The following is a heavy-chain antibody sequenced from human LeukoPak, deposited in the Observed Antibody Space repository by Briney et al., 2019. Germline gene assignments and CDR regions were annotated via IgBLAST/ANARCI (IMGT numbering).Heavy chain of an antibody. CDR2: MNPNSGNT. J-gene: IGHJ4*02. V-gene: IGHV1-8*01. Sequence: ASVKVSCKASGYTFTSYDINWVRQATGQGLEWMGWMNPNSGNTGYAQKFQGGVTMTRNTSISTAYMELSSLRSEDTAVYYCARGVHMVRGVIRSGGDYWGQGTLVTVSS. CDR3: ARGVHMVRGVIRSGGDY. CDR1: GYTFTSYD. D-gene: IGHD3-10*01.